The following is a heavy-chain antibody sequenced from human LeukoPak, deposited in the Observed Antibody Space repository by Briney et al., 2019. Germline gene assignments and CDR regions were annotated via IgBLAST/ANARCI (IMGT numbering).Heavy chain of an antibody. CDR3: ARESGSRSYYYYMDV. J-gene: IGHJ6*03. D-gene: IGHD2-2*01. CDR2: ISSSSSYI. Sequence: GGSLRLTCAASGFTFSSYSMNWVRQAPGKGLEWVSSISSSSSYIYYADSVKGRFTISRDKDKNSVYLQMTSLRAEDTAVYYCARESGSRSYYYYMDVWGKGTTVTVSS. CDR1: GFTFSSYS. V-gene: IGHV3-21*01.